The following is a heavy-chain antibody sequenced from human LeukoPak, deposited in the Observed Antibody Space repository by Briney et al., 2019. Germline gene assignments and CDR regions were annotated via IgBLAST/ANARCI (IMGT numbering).Heavy chain of an antibody. D-gene: IGHD3-22*01. Sequence: SETLSHTCTVSGGSISSYYWSWIRQPPGKGLEWVGYIYYSGSTNYNPSLRSRVTISVDTSKNQFSLKLGSVTAADTAVYYCASSRITMIVTPKFDYWGQGTLVTVPS. V-gene: IGHV4-59*08. CDR3: ASSRITMIVTPKFDY. CDR2: IYYSGST. J-gene: IGHJ4*02. CDR1: GGSISSYY.